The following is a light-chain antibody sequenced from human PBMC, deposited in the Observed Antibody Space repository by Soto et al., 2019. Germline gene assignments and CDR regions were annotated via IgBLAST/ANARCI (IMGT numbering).Light chain of an antibody. CDR1: QSIRNY. V-gene: IGKV1-39*01. CDR3: QQSYSTPRIT. J-gene: IGKJ5*01. Sequence: DIHMTQFPSSLSASVRDRVTITCRASQSIRNYLNWYQQKPGKAPKLLIYAASSLQSGVPSRFSGRGSGTDFTLTISSLQPEDFATYYCQQSYSTPRITVGQGGRLEIK. CDR2: AAS.